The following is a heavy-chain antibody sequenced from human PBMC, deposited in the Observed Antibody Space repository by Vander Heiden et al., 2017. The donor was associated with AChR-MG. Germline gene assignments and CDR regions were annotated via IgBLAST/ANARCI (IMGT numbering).Heavy chain of an antibody. Sequence: QVTLRESGPALVKPTQTLPLTCTFSGFSLSTSGMCVTWIRQPPGKALEWLARIDWDDDKYYSTSLKTRLTISKDTSKNQVVLTMTNMDPVDTATYYCARIKRGYGDSQPFDYWGQGTLVTVSS. D-gene: IGHD4-17*01. CDR3: ARIKRGYGDSQPFDY. CDR1: GFSLSTSGMC. V-gene: IGHV2-70*15. J-gene: IGHJ4*02. CDR2: IDWDDDK.